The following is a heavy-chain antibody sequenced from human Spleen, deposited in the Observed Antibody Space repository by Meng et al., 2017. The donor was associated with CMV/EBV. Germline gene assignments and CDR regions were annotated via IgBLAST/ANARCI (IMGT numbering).Heavy chain of an antibody. Sequence: GSIRSSSYYWVWLRQSPGKGLEWIGSIYYSGSAYYNPSLKSRVTISVDTSKNQFSLKLSSVTAADTSVYYCARVKATTGSSTVWFDPWGQGTLVTVSS. D-gene: IGHD1-1*01. CDR2: IYYSGSA. CDR3: ARVKATTGSSTVWFDP. V-gene: IGHV4-39*01. J-gene: IGHJ5*02. CDR1: GSIRSSSYY.